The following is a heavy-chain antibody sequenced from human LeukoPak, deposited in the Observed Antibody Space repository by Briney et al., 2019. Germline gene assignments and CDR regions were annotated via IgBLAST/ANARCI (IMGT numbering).Heavy chain of an antibody. CDR3: ARDHPVGHSSGWYPFDY. Sequence: SVKISCKASGGTFSSYTISWVRQAPGQGLEWMGRIIPILGIANYAQKFQGRVTITADKSTSTAYMELSSLRSEDTAVYYCARDHPVGHSSGWYPFDYWGQGTLVTVSS. V-gene: IGHV1-69*04. J-gene: IGHJ4*02. D-gene: IGHD6-19*01. CDR2: IIPILGIA. CDR1: GGTFSSYT.